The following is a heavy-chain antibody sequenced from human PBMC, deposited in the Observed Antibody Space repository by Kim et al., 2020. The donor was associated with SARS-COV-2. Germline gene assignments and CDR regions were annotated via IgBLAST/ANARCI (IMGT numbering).Heavy chain of an antibody. CDR3: ARGGSDDSSGYYFDY. V-gene: IGHV4-34*13. D-gene: IGHD3-22*01. Sequence: PAIKGRVTIAVDTSKNQFSLKLSSVTAADTAVYYCARGGSDDSSGYYFDYWGQGTLVTVSS. J-gene: IGHJ4*02.